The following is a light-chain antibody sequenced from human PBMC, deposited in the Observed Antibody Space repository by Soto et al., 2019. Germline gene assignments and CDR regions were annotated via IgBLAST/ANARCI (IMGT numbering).Light chain of an antibody. CDR1: QSVSSN. CDR2: GAS. J-gene: IGKJ1*01. V-gene: IGKV3-15*01. Sequence: EIVMTQSTATLSVSPGDRATISCRASQSVSSNLAWYQQKPGQATRLLIYGASTRATGIPARFSGSGSGTEFTLTISSLQSEDFAVYYCQQYNNWPPWTFGQGPKVEIK. CDR3: QQYNNWPPWT.